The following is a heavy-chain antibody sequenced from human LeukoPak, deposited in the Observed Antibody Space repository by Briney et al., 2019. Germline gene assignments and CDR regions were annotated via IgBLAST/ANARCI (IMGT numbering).Heavy chain of an antibody. CDR2: IKQDGSEE. V-gene: IGHV3-7*03. CDR1: GFTFSSYE. CDR3: ARVDMVRGVIMGAFDY. D-gene: IGHD3-10*01. Sequence: PGGSLRLSCAASGFTFSSYEMNWVRQAPGKGLEWVANIKQDGSEEYYVDSVKGRFTISRDNAKNSLYLQMNSLRAEDTAVYYCARVDMVRGVIMGAFDYWGQGTLVTVSS. J-gene: IGHJ4*02.